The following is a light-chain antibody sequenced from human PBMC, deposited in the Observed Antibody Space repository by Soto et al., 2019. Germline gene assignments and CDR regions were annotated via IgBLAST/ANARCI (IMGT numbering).Light chain of an antibody. CDR3: QRSGTSPPFT. CDR2: GAS. J-gene: IGKJ3*01. V-gene: IGKV3-20*01. Sequence: EIVLTQSPGTLSLSPGERATLSCRASQSVSSSDLAWYQQKPGQAPRPLIYGASSRATGVPDRFSGFGSGTDFTLTISRLEPEDFAVYFCQRSGTSPPFTFGPGTKVDIK. CDR1: QSVSSSD.